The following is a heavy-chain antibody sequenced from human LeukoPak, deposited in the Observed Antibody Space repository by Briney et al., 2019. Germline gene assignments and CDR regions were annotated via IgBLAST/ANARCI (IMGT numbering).Heavy chain of an antibody. CDR1: GFTFRNYG. Sequence: GGSLTLSCTASGFTFRNYGMSWVRQARGQGLEWGSVINDGGTSAYYTDSVKGRFTISRDYSKNTLYLQMNSLRVEDMAVYYCAPDLRGAAWSLDYWGQGTLVTVSS. CDR3: APDLRGAAWSLDY. D-gene: IGHD2-15*01. CDR2: INDGGTSA. V-gene: IGHV3-23*01. J-gene: IGHJ4*02.